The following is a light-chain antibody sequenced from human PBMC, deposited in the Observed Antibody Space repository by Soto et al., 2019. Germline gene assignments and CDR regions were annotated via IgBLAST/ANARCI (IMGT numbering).Light chain of an antibody. Sequence: DIQMTQSPSTLSASVGDRVTITCRASQYISTWLAWYQQKPGKAPKLLIYDVTSLETGVPSRFSGSGSGTEFTLTISSLQSDDFATYYCQQYNTYSGTFGGGTKVDSK. CDR2: DVT. CDR1: QYISTW. J-gene: IGKJ4*01. CDR3: QQYNTYSGT. V-gene: IGKV1-5*01.